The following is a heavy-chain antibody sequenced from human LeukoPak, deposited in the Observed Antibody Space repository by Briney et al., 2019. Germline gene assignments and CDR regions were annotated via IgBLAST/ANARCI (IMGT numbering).Heavy chain of an antibody. J-gene: IGHJ4*02. V-gene: IGHV4-39*07. CDR2: IYYSGST. Sequence: SETLSLTCTVSGGSISSSSYYWGWIRQPPGKGLEWIGSIYYSGSTYYNPSLKSRVTISVDTSKNQFSLKLSSVTAADTAVYYCARDSGTVFTGTTFDYWGQGTLVTVSS. CDR1: GGSISSSSYY. D-gene: IGHD1-7*01. CDR3: ARDSGTVFTGTTFDY.